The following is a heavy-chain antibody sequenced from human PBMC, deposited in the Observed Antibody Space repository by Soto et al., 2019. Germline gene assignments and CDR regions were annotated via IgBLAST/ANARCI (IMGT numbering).Heavy chain of an antibody. D-gene: IGHD2-2*01. CDR3: AKAAIVVVPAARRDAFDI. V-gene: IGHV3-23*01. Sequence: GGSLRLSCAASGFTFSSYAMSWVRQAPGKGLEWVSGISGSGGSTYYADSVKGRFTISRDNSKNTRYLQMNSLRAEDTAVYYCAKAAIVVVPAARRDAFDIWGQGTMVTVSS. CDR1: GFTFSSYA. CDR2: ISGSGGST. J-gene: IGHJ3*02.